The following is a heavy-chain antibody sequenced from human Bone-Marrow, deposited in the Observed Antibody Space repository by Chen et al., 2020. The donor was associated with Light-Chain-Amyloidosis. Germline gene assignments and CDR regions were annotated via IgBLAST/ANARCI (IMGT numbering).Heavy chain of an antibody. V-gene: IGHV4-34*01. D-gene: IGHD3-3*01. CDR2: INHSGSA. Sequence: QVELQQWGAGLLKPSETLSLTCGIHNGAFGDDYWTWIRQPPGKGLQWIAEINHSGSANYNSSLKSRTTISVDKSKNQFSLRMISVTAADTAVYYCARGPSEVKFGVVMSASPFDGWGHGTMITVSS. J-gene: IGHJ3*01. CDR3: ARGPSEVKFGVVMSASPFDG. CDR1: NGAFGDDY.